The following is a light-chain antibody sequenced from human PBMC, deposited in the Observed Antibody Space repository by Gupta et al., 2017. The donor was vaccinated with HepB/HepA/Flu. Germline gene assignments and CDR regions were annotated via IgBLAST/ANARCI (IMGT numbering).Light chain of an antibody. CDR2: AAS. V-gene: IGKV3-11*01. Sequence: IVSTPPPSTLSLSPGERATLACRASQSIRNYLIWYQQKPGQAPRLLIYAASNRATGIPARFSGSGSGTDFTLTISSLEPEDFGVYYCQHRYNWPITFGPGTQVEIK. CDR3: QHRYNWPIT. J-gene: IGKJ5*01. CDR1: QSIRNY.